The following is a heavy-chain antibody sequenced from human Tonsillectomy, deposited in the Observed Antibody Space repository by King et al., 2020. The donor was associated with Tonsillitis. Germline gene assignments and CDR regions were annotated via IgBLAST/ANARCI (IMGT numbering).Heavy chain of an antibody. CDR2: ISSSGRTI. Sequence: VQLVESGGGLVKPGGSLRLSCAASGFTFSDYYMSWIRQAPGKGLEWVSYISSSGRTIYYADSVNGRFTISRDKAKNSLFLQMNSLRAEDTAVYYCARVAIVLMVYDGNWFDPWGQGTLVTVSS. CDR1: GFTFSDYY. D-gene: IGHD2-8*01. J-gene: IGHJ5*02. V-gene: IGHV3-11*01. CDR3: ARVAIVLMVYDGNWFDP.